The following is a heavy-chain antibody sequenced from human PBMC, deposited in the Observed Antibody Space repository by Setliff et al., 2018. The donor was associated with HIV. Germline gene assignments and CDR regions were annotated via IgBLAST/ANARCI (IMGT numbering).Heavy chain of an antibody. CDR2: IYPNSGDT. Sequence: VKVSCKASGYTFTGYYIHWVRQAPGQGLEWVGWIYPNSGDTKYAQKFQGRVTMTRDTSISTAYMELSWLSSDDTAVYYCARDRPGDGGNYQIDYWGQGTLVTVSS. J-gene: IGHJ4*02. D-gene: IGHD4-4*01. CDR3: ARDRPGDGGNYQIDY. V-gene: IGHV1-2*02. CDR1: GYTFTGYY.